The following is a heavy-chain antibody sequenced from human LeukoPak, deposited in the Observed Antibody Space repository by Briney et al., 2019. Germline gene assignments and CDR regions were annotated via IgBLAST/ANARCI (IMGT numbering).Heavy chain of an antibody. D-gene: IGHD2-15*01. CDR3: ARGRPHGSDY. Sequence: PGGSLRLSCAASGFTFNTYSMSWVRQAPGKGLEWVASIRSSGLYMYFADSVKGRFSISRDNAKNTLYLQMNSLRVEDTAVYYCARGRPHGSDYWGQGTLVTVSS. CDR2: IRSSGLYM. J-gene: IGHJ4*02. CDR1: GFTFNTYS. V-gene: IGHV3-21*01.